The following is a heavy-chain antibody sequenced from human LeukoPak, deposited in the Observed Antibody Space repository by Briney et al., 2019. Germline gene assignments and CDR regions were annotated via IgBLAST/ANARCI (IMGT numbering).Heavy chain of an antibody. CDR1: GGSISRGSYY. V-gene: IGHV4-39*07. D-gene: IGHD2-2*01. CDR3: AREVGVRYMDV. CDR2: IYYSGST. Sequence: SQTLSLTCTVSGGSISRGSYYWGWVRQPPGKGLEWIGSIYYSGSTYYNPSLKSRVTISVDTSKNQFSLKLSSVTAADTAVYYCAREVGVRYMDVWGKGTTVTVSS. J-gene: IGHJ6*03.